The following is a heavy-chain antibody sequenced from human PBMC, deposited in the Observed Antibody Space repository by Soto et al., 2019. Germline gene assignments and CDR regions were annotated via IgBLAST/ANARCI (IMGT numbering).Heavy chain of an antibody. CDR2: IYYSGVT. J-gene: IGHJ4*02. Sequence: SETLSLTCSVSGGSINYYYWNWIRQPPGKGLEWIGYIYYSGVTNYNPSLKSRVTLSVDTSKNQFSLKLSSLTAADTAVYYCARTSSAGWPFDYWGRGTLVTVSS. CDR3: ARTSSAGWPFDY. V-gene: IGHV4-59*01. D-gene: IGHD6-19*01. CDR1: GGSINYYY.